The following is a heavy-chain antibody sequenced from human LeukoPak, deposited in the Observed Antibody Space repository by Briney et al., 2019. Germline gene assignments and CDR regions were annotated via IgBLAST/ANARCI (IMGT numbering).Heavy chain of an antibody. J-gene: IGHJ4*02. V-gene: IGHV1-8*03. D-gene: IGHD2-2*01. CDR2: MNPNSGNT. CDR1: GYTFTSYD. Sequence: ASVKVSCKASGYTFTSYDINWVRQATGQGLEWMGWMNPNSGNTGYAQKFQGRVTITRNTSISTAYMELSSLRPEDTAVYYCARECSSTSCHGEIDYWGQGTLVTVSS. CDR3: ARECSSTSCHGEIDY.